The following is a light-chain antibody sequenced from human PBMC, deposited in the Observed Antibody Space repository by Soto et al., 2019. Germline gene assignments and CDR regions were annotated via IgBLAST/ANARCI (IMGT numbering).Light chain of an antibody. CDR3: SSYTSSHTWV. CDR1: RSDVGGYNY. Sequence: QSALTQPASVSGSPGQSITISCTGSRSDVGGYNYVSWYQQHPGKAPQALIYEVSNRPSGVSNRFSGSKSGNTASLTISGLQADDEADYYCSSYTSSHTWVFGGGTKLTVL. CDR2: EVS. V-gene: IGLV2-14*01. J-gene: IGLJ2*01.